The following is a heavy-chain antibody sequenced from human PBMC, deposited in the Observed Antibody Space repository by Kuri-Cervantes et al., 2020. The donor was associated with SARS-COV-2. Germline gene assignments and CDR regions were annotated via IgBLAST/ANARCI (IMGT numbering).Heavy chain of an antibody. CDR3: ARDLGLTTGELEWYY. V-gene: IGHV4-30-2*01. D-gene: IGHD3-3*01. CDR2: IYHSGST. Sequence: LRLSCAVSGVSVSHGTYSWSWIRQPAGKGLEWIGYIYHSGSTYYNPSLKSRVTISVDRSKNQFSLKLSSVTAADTAVYYCARDLGLTTGELEWYYWGQGTLVTVSS. CDR1: GVSVSHGTYS. J-gene: IGHJ4*02.